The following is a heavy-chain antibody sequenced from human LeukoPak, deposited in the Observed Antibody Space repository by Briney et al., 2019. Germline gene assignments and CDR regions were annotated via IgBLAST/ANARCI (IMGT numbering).Heavy chain of an antibody. CDR2: IYPSDSDT. CDR3: ARHDGSSYYY. D-gene: IGHD6-6*01. CDR1: GYSFASYW. Sequence: GESLKSSCKASGYSFASYWIAWVRQMPGKGLEWMGIIYPSDSDTKYSPSFQGQVTISADNPISTAYLQWSSLKASNTAMYYCARHDGSSYYYWGQGTLVTVSS. V-gene: IGHV5-51*01. J-gene: IGHJ4*02.